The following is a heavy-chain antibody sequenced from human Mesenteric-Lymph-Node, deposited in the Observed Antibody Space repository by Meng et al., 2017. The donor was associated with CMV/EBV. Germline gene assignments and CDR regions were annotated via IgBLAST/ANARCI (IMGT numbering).Heavy chain of an antibody. CDR3: ARGALGSFDL. CDR1: GGSGSSDSYH. Sequence: TCTVSGGSGSSDSYHWTWIRQLPGKGLECLGYIYHNGYTNYNPSLKSRVTISVDTSRNQFSLKLTSVTAADTAVYYCARGALGSFDLWGRGTLVTVSS. CDR2: IYHNGYT. D-gene: IGHD3-16*01. J-gene: IGHJ2*01. V-gene: IGHV4-61*01.